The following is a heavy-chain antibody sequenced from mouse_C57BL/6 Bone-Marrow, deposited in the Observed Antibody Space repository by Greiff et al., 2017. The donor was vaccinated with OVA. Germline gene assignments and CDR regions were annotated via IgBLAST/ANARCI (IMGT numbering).Heavy chain of an antibody. J-gene: IGHJ4*01. V-gene: IGHV1-55*01. CDR1: GYTFTSYW. D-gene: IGHD2-4*01. CDR2: IYPGSGST. Sequence: VQLQQPGAELVKPGASVKMSCKASGYTFTSYWITWVKQRPGQGLEWIGDIYPGSGSTNYNEKFKSKATLTVDTSSSTAYMQLSSLTSEDSAVXYCARWGYDYDWAMDYWGQGTSVTVSS. CDR3: ARWGYDYDWAMDY.